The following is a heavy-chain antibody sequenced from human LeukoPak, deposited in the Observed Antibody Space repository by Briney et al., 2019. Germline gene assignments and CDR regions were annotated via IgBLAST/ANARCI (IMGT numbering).Heavy chain of an antibody. Sequence: GGSLRVSCAASGFTFSSYSMNWVRQAPGKGLEWVSSISSSSSYIYYADSVKGRFTISRDNAKNSLYLQMNSLRAEDTAVYYCARDRRTVGRRQYYFDYWGQGTLVTVSS. D-gene: IGHD1-1*01. CDR3: ARDRRTVGRRQYYFDY. CDR1: GFTFSSYS. J-gene: IGHJ4*02. CDR2: ISSSSSYI. V-gene: IGHV3-21*01.